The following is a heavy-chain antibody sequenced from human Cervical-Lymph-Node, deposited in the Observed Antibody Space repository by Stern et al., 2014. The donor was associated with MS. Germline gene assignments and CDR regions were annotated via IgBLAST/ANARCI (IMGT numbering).Heavy chain of an antibody. D-gene: IGHD2-15*01. CDR1: GFAFSRHG. J-gene: IGHJ4*02. CDR3: ARARSYSHFIFDY. V-gene: IGHV3-33*01. CDR2: IWYDGTNE. Sequence: VQLVESGGGVVQPGKSLRLSCTASGFAFSRHGMHWVRQVPGKGLEWVAVIWYDGTNEKYEDSVKGRFTISRDNSKNSLYLEMNSLRVEDTAVYYCARARSYSHFIFDYWGQGTPVTVSS.